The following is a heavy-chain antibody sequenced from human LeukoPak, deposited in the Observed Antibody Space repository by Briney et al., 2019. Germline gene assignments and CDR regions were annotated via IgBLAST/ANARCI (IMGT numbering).Heavy chain of an antibody. D-gene: IGHD3-9*01. V-gene: IGHV3-33*05. J-gene: IGHJ3*02. Sequence: GGSLRLSCAASGFAFSSYSMQWVRQTPGKGLEWVGIMSNSGENTFYGEAVKGRFTISRDNSQNTLYLQMNSLRAEDTAVYYCAKTPYYDILTGSSDDAFDIWGQGTMVTVSS. CDR1: GFAFSSYS. CDR2: MSNSGENT. CDR3: AKTPYYDILTGSSDDAFDI.